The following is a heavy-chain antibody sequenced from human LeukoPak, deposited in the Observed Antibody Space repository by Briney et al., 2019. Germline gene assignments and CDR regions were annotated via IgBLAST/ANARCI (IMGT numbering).Heavy chain of an antibody. V-gene: IGHV3-33*08. CDR2: ISDNGRRP. CDR3: ARDRIGKYSIDY. Sequence: GGSVRLSCAASGFTFSHFGLNWVRQAPGKGLEWVAFISDNGRRPYCLEFVEGLFTISRDASKKQLYLQLNSLRVEDTAVYYCARDRIGKYSIDYWGQGPLVTVSS. CDR1: GFTFSHFG. D-gene: IGHD2-15*01. J-gene: IGHJ4*02.